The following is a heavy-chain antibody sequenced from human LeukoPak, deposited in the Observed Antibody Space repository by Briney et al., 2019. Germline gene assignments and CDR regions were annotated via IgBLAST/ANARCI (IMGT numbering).Heavy chain of an antibody. J-gene: IGHJ5*02. CDR2: ISDDGSTE. D-gene: IGHD6-19*01. Sequence: GGSLRLSCAASGFTFSTYAIHWVRQAPGKGLERVAVISDDGSTEYYADSVKGRFTISRDNSKNMLYLQMNSLRAEDAAVYYCARDLIAVTGTGFWFDPRGQGTLVTVSS. CDR3: ARDLIAVTGTGFWFDP. V-gene: IGHV3-30-3*01. CDR1: GFTFSTYA.